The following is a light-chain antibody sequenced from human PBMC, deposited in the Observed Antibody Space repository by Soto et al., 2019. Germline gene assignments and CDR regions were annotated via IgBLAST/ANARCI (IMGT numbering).Light chain of an antibody. CDR1: QSISNY. CDR3: QQSYTTPYT. CDR2: AAS. J-gene: IGKJ2*01. Sequence: DIQMTQSPSSLSASVGDRVTITCRASQSISNYLNWYQQKPGKACKLLIYAASSLQSGVPSRFSGSGSGTDFTLTISSLQPEDFATYYCQQSYTTPYTFGQGTKLEI. V-gene: IGKV1-39*01.